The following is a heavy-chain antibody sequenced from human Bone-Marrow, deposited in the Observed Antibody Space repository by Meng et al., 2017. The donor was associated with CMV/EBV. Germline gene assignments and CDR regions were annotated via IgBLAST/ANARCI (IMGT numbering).Heavy chain of an antibody. CDR3: ARDSGSTVTPHY. CDR2: INSDGGST. Sequence: GESLKISCAASGFTFSSYWMHWVRQAPGKGLVWVSRINSDGGSTSYADSVKGRFTISRDNAKNTLYLQMNSLRAEDTAVYYCARDSGSTVTPHYWGQGTLVTVSS. D-gene: IGHD4-11*01. V-gene: IGHV3-74*01. CDR1: GFTFSSYW. J-gene: IGHJ4*02.